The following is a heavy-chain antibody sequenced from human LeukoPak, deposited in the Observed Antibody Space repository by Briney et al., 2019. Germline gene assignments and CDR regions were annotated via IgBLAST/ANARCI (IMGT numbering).Heavy chain of an antibody. Sequence: GGSLRLSCAASGFTFNDHAMYWVRQAPGKGVEWVAGINWNSDNIGYADSVKGRFTISRDDSKKSLFLQMNSLSAEDTALYYCARASYYYDTTGLGAVDIWGQGTMVTVSS. V-gene: IGHV3-9*01. CDR1: GFTFNDHA. CDR2: INWNSDNI. D-gene: IGHD3-22*01. CDR3: ARASYYYDTTGLGAVDI. J-gene: IGHJ3*02.